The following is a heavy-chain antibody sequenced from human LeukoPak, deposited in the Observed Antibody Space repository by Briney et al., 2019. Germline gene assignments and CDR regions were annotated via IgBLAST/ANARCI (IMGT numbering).Heavy chain of an antibody. D-gene: IGHD2-2*01. CDR3: ASRYCSSTSRYLEYRNWFDP. CDR1: GDSIRNYH. V-gene: IGHV4-59*12. Sequence: PSETLSLTCSVSGDSIRNYHWTWIRQSPGKGLEWIGYIHYNGNHYYNPSLETRVTISVDTSKNQLSLKLSSVTAADTAVYYCASRYCSSTSRYLEYRNWFDPWGQGTLVTVSS. J-gene: IGHJ5*02. CDR2: IHYNGNH.